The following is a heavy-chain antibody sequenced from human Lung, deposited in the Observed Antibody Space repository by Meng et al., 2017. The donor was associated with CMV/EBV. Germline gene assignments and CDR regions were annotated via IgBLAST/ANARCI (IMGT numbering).Heavy chain of an antibody. CDR3: AREGNYDANSGSFEY. Sequence: LTXAASEFTFSKYAMHWVRQAPGKGLEWVAVISYDGGSIYYTDSIRGRFTISRDNSKNTLYLHMGSLRPEDTAVYFCAREGNYDANSGSFEYWGQGTLVTVSS. D-gene: IGHD4-23*01. J-gene: IGHJ4*02. CDR1: EFTFSKYA. V-gene: IGHV3-30-3*01. CDR2: ISYDGGSI.